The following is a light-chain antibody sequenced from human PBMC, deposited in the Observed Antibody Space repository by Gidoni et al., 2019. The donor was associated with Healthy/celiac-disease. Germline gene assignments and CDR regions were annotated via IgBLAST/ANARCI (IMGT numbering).Light chain of an antibody. CDR3: QSYDSSLSAVV. J-gene: IGLJ2*01. CDR2: GNS. V-gene: IGLV1-40*01. Sequence: QSVLTQPPSVSGAPGQRVTISCTGSSSNIGAGYDVHWYQQLPGTAPKLLIYGNSNRPSGVPDRFSGSNTETSASLAITGLQAEDEADYYCQSYDSSLSAVVFGGGTKLTVL. CDR1: SSNIGAGYD.